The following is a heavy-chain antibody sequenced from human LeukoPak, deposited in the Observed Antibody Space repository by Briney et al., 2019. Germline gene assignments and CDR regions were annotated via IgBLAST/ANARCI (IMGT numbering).Heavy chain of an antibody. CDR2: IYDTGTT. V-gene: IGHV4-59*11. CDR1: GDSISSHY. Sequence: PSETPSLTCTVSGDSISSHYWSWIRQPPGKGLEWIAYIYDTGTTVSNPSLKSRVSMSLDRSKNEFSLQLTFVTAADTAVYYCAGIWYSSGYYFDYWGQGTLVTVSS. J-gene: IGHJ4*02. CDR3: AGIWYSSGYYFDY. D-gene: IGHD6-19*01.